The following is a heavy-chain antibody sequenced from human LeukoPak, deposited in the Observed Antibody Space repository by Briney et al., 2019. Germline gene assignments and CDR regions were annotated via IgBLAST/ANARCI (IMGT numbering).Heavy chain of an antibody. CDR1: GFTFSSYW. V-gene: IGHV3-7*01. Sequence: GGALRLSFAASGFTFSSYWMSWARPAPGKGLEWVANIKQDGSEKYYVDSVKGRFTISRDNAKNSLYLQMNSLRAEDTAVYYCARDDCSSISCYHNWFDPWGQGTLVTVSS. D-gene: IGHD2-2*01. CDR3: ARDDCSSISCYHNWFDP. J-gene: IGHJ5*02. CDR2: IKQDGSEK.